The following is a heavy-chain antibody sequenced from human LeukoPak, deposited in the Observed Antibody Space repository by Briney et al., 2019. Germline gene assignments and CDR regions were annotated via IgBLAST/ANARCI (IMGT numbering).Heavy chain of an antibody. CDR3: ARDLRYSGYPLG. D-gene: IGHD5-12*01. J-gene: IGHJ4*02. V-gene: IGHV3-21*01. CDR1: GFTFSSYS. CDR2: ISSSSSYI. Sequence: GGSLRLSCAASGFTFSSYSMNWVRQAPGKGLEWVSSISSSSSYIYYADSVKGRFTISRDNAKDSLYLQMNSLRAEDTAVYYCARDLRYSGYPLGWGQGTLVTVSS.